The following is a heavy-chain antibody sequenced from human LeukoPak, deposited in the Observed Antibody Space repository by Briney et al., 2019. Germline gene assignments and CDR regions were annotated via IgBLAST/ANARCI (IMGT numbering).Heavy chain of an antibody. Sequence: ASVKVSCKASGYTFIAYYMHWVRQAPGQGLEWMGWINPNSGGTNYAQKFQGRVTMTRDTSICTVYMELSRLRSDDTAVYYCARDSCSSTSCLSIDDYWGQGTLVTVPS. J-gene: IGHJ4*02. CDR3: ARDSCSSTSCLSIDDY. CDR1: GYTFIAYY. D-gene: IGHD2-2*01. V-gene: IGHV1-2*02. CDR2: INPNSGGT.